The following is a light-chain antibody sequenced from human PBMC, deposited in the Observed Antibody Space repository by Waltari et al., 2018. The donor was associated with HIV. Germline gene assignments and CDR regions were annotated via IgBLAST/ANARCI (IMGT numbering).Light chain of an antibody. V-gene: IGLV1-47*01. Sequence: SVLTQPPLASLTPGQRVPAPCSGVISGIRSYYLYTDQQLPGMAPKLLIYEVTQRPSGVSGRFSGSKSGTSASLAITGLQAEDEADYYCGACKGTLPFQVFGSGTKLTVL. CDR3: GACKGTLPFQV. J-gene: IGLJ3*02. CDR1: ISGIRSYY. CDR2: EVT.